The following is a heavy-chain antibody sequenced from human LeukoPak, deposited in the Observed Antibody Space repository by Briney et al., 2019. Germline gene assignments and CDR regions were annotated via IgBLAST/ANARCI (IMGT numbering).Heavy chain of an antibody. D-gene: IGHD1-20*01. Sequence: GGSLRLSCTASGFTFSDAWVTWVRQAPGKGLGWVGRIRSKTPGGTTDYAAPVNGRFTISRDDSKNTIFLQMNSLKTEDTAVYYCNTFNWNSPFDYWGQGTLVTVSS. J-gene: IGHJ4*02. V-gene: IGHV3-15*01. CDR1: GFTFSDAW. CDR2: IRSKTPGGTT. CDR3: NTFNWNSPFDY.